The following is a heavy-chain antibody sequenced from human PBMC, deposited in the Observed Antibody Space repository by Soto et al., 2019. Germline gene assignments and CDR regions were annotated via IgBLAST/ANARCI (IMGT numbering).Heavy chain of an antibody. V-gene: IGHV3-33*01. CDR3: VRDGWYSIQAPY. D-gene: IGHD6-19*01. Sequence: QVQLVESGGGVVQPGRSLRLSCAASGFTFSSYGMHWVRQAPGKGLEWVAVIWYDGSNKYYADSVKGRFTISRDDSKNMVYLQMNSLRAEETAVYYCVRDGWYSIQAPYWGQGTLVTVSS. CDR1: GFTFSSYG. CDR2: IWYDGSNK. J-gene: IGHJ4*02.